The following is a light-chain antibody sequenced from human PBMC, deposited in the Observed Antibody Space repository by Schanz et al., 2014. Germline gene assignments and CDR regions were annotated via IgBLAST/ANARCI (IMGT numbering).Light chain of an antibody. CDR2: DAS. CDR3: QQYNSYPWT. Sequence: DIQMTQSPSTLSASVGDRVTLTCRASQSISSWLAWYQQKPGKAPKVLIYDASSLESGVPSRFSGSGSGTEFTLTINSLQPDDFATYYCQQYNSYPWTFGQGTKVEIK. V-gene: IGKV1-5*01. CDR1: QSISSW. J-gene: IGKJ1*01.